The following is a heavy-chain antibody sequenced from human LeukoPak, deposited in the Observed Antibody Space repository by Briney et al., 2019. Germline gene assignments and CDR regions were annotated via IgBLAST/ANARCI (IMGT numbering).Heavy chain of an antibody. J-gene: IGHJ4*02. CDR2: IDPSDSYT. V-gene: IGHV5-10-1*01. D-gene: IGHD6-6*01. CDR3: ATAPFEYSSSSTLYYFDY. Sequence: GESLRISCKGSGYSFTSYWISWVRQMPGKGLEWMGRIDPSDSYTNYSPSFQGHVTISADESISTAYLQWSSLKASDTAMYYCATAPFEYSSSSTLYYFDYWGQGTLVTVSS. CDR1: GYSFTSYW.